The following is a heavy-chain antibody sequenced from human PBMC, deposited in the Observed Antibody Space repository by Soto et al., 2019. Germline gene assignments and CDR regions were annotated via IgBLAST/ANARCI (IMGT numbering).Heavy chain of an antibody. CDR3: ARVAYFGDYARRYFDL. CDR2: VYSVGST. CDR1: GFAVSSSY. V-gene: IGHV3-53*04. J-gene: IGHJ2*01. D-gene: IGHD4-17*01. Sequence: EVKLVESGGGLVQPGGSLRLSCAASGFAVSSSYMSWVRQAPGKGLEWVSVVYSVGSTYYADSVKDRFTLSRDIARNILWLQKNGLGPDDTTVYYCARVAYFGDYARRYFDLWGRGTVVTVSS.